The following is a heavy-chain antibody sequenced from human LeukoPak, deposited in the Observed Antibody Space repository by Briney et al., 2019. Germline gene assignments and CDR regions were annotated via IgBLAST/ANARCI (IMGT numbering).Heavy chain of an antibody. D-gene: IGHD6-13*01. J-gene: IGHJ4*02. CDR1: GGSIRGSGYY. Sequence: PSETLSLTCFVSGGSIRGSGYYWGWVRQPPGKGLEWLGSIFQSGRTYYNSSLKSRVTISVDTSNVQFSLRVTSVTAADTAVYYCVCSSWAFDFWGQGTLVTVSS. CDR2: IFQSGRT. V-gene: IGHV4-39*01. CDR3: VCSSWAFDF.